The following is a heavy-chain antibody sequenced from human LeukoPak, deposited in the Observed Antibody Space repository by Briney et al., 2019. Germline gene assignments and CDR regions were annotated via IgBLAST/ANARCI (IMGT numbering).Heavy chain of an antibody. D-gene: IGHD5-12*01. Sequence: ASVKVSCKASGYTFTGYYMHWARQAPGQGLEWMGWINPNSGGTNYAQKFQGWVAMTRDTSISTAYMELSRLRSDDTAVYYCARSLGATSDAFDIWGQGTMVTVSS. CDR1: GYTFTGYY. CDR3: ARSLGATSDAFDI. V-gene: IGHV1-2*04. J-gene: IGHJ3*02. CDR2: INPNSGGT.